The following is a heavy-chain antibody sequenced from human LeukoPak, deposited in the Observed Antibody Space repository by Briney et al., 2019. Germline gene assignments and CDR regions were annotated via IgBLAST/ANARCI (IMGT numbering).Heavy chain of an antibody. CDR3: AKVLQVGATWPPFDY. Sequence: GGSLRLSCAASGFTFSSYAMSWVRQAPGKGLEWVSAISGCGGSTFYADSVKGRFTISRDNSKNTLYLQMNSLRAEDTAVYYCAKVLQVGATWPPFDYWGQGTLVTVSS. J-gene: IGHJ4*02. CDR2: ISGCGGST. V-gene: IGHV3-23*01. CDR1: GFTFSSYA. D-gene: IGHD1-26*01.